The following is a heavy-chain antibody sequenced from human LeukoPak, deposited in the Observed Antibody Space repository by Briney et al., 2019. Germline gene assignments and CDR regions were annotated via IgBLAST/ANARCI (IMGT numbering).Heavy chain of an antibody. Sequence: SETLSLTCAVYGGSFSGYCWSWIRQPPGKGLEWIGEINHSGSTNYNPSLKSRVTLSVDTSKNQFSLKLSSVTAADTAVYYCASDSSGYYPFHYWGQGTLVTVSS. CDR2: INHSGST. CDR3: ASDSSGYYPFHY. V-gene: IGHV4-34*01. J-gene: IGHJ4*02. CDR1: GGSFSGYC. D-gene: IGHD3-22*01.